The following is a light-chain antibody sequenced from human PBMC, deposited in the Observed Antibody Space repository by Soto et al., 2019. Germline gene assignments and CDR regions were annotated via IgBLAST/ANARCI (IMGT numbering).Light chain of an antibody. J-gene: IGKJ5*01. V-gene: IGKV3-15*01. Sequence: EIVMTQSPATLSVSPGERATLSCRASQSVDSNLAWYQQKPGQAPRLLIYGASTRATGIPARFSGSGSGTEFTLTISSLQSEDFAVYYCQQRHNWPITFGQGTRLEIK. CDR1: QSVDSN. CDR3: QQRHNWPIT. CDR2: GAS.